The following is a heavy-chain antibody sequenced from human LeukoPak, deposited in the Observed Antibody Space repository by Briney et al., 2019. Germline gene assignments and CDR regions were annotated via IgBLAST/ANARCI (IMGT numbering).Heavy chain of an antibody. CDR1: GFTFSSYA. J-gene: IGHJ4*02. V-gene: IGHV3-23*01. CDR3: AKRIRDSSGYYYFDH. CDR2: ISGSGGST. Sequence: PAGSLRLSCAASGFTFSSYAMNWVRQAPGKGLEWVSGISGSGGSTYYADSVKGRFTISRDNSKNTLYLQMNSLRAEDTAVYYCAKRIRDSSGYYYFDHWGQGTLVTVSS. D-gene: IGHD3-22*01.